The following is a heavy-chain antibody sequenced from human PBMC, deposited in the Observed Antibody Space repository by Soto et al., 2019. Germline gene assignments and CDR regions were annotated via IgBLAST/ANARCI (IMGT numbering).Heavy chain of an antibody. Sequence: EVQLVESGGGLVQPGGSLRLSCAASGFTVSSNYMSWVRQAPGKGMEWVSVIYSGGSTYYEDSVKGRFTISRHNSKNTLYIQMNSLRAEDTAVYYCARDGGSSKYYYSSGYYPYFDYWGQGTLVTVSS. CDR2: IYSGGST. V-gene: IGHV3-53*04. CDR1: GFTVSSNY. J-gene: IGHJ4*02. CDR3: ARDGGSSKYYYSSGYYPYFDY. D-gene: IGHD3-22*01.